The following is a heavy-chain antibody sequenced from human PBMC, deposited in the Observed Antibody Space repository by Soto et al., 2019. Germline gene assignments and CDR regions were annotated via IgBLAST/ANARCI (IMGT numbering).Heavy chain of an antibody. CDR2: IKQDGSEK. D-gene: IGHD3-10*02. CDR3: AKSPYVCRGRLDY. J-gene: IGHJ4*02. Sequence: GGSLRLSCAASGFTFSRYWMSWVRQAPGKWLEWVANIKQDGSEKYSVGYVKGRSTFSRDNAKDSLSLQMNSRREEDTAVYYCAKSPYVCRGRLDYWGQGTLVTVSS. V-gene: IGHV3-7*03. CDR1: GFTFSRYW.